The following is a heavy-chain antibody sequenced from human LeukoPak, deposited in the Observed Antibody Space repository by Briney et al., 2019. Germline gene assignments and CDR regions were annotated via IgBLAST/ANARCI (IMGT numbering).Heavy chain of an antibody. J-gene: IGHJ4*02. CDR1: GFTFSNHA. CDR3: ARGRVYYDSSGYYHY. D-gene: IGHD3-22*01. V-gene: IGHV3-30-3*01. CDR2: ISSDGNNK. Sequence: GGSLRLSCAASGFTFSNHAMHWVRQAPGRGLEWVAVISSDGNNKYYADSVKGRFTISRDNSKNTLYLQMNSLRAEDTAVYYCARGRVYYDSSGYYHYWGQGTLVTVSS.